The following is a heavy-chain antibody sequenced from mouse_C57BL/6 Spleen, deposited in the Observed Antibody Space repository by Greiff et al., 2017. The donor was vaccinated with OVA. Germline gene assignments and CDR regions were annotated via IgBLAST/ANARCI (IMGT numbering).Heavy chain of an antibody. J-gene: IGHJ3*01. CDR3: AREGGYDYDGFAY. D-gene: IGHD2-4*01. CDR2: ISYDGSN. Sequence: EVQLQESGPGLVKPSQSLSLTCSVTGYSITSCYYWNWIRQFPGNKLEWMGYISYDGSNNYNPSLKNRISITRDTSKNQFFLKLNSVTTEDTATYYCAREGGYDYDGFAYWGQGTLVTVSA. V-gene: IGHV3-6*01. CDR1: GYSITSCYY.